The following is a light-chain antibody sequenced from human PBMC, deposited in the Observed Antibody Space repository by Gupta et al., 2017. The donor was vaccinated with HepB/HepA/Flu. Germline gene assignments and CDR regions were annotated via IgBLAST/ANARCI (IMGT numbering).Light chain of an antibody. V-gene: IGKV2-28*01. CDR3: MQALQFPYT. CDR2: VGS. J-gene: IGKJ2*01. CDR1: QSLLHSNGKNY. Sequence: EIVMTQSPLSLPVTPGEPASISCRSSQSLLHSNGKNYCHWYLQKPGRSPQLLIYVGSNRASGVPDKFSGSVSGTDFTLKITRVGAEDVGVYYCMQALQFPYTFGQGTKLEIK.